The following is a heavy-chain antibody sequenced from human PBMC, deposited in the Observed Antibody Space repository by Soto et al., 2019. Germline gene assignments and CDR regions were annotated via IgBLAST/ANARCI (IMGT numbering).Heavy chain of an antibody. J-gene: IGHJ5*02. CDR2: IYYTGST. CDR3: ARQIRDYYDSTAYPAS. Sequence: SETLSLTCTVYGGSISSSSYYWVRLRQPPENLLEWIGSIYYTGSTYYHPYLKSRGTRSVDTSAIQFSLKRSSMTAADAAVYYWARQIRDYYDSTAYPASWAQGTLVPAPQ. D-gene: IGHD3-22*01. CDR1: GGSISSSSYY. V-gene: IGHV4-39*01.